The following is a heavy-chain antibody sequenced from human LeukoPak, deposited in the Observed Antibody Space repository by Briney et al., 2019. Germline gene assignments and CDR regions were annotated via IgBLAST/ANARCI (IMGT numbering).Heavy chain of an antibody. Sequence: SETLSLTCTVSSGSISTSNYYWGWVRQPPGKALEWIGNIFYSGSTYYSPSLKSRVTISVDTSKNQFSLKLSSVTAADTAVYYCARDSHYDFWSGLMHYFDYWGQGTLVTVSS. CDR1: SGSISTSNYY. J-gene: IGHJ4*02. V-gene: IGHV4-39*07. D-gene: IGHD3-3*01. CDR3: ARDSHYDFWSGLMHYFDY. CDR2: IFYSGST.